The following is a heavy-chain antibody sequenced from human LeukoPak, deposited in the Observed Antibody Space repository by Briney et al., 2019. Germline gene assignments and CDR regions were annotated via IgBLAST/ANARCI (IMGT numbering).Heavy chain of an antibody. Sequence: GGSLRLSCADSGITFSIYAMSWVRQAPGKGLEWVSGISGSGDSTFYVDSVKGRFTISRDNSKNTVYLQMNSLRAEDTAVYYCAKSPAEGPTLSDHWGQGTLVTVSS. D-gene: IGHD1-14*01. CDR2: ISGSGDST. CDR1: GITFSIYA. CDR3: AKSPAEGPTLSDH. V-gene: IGHV3-23*01. J-gene: IGHJ4*02.